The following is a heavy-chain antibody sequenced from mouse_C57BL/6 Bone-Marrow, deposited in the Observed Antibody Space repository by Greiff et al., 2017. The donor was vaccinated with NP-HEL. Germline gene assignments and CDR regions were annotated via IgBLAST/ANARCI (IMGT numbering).Heavy chain of an antibody. CDR2: IWSGGST. D-gene: IGHD2-13*01. CDR3: ARNGDYVDGGFAY. Sequence: VKLMESGPGLVQPSQSLSITCTVSGFSLTSYGVHWVRQSPGKGLEWLGVIWSGGSTDYNAAFISRLSLSKDNSKSQVFFKMNSLQADDTAIYYCARNGDYVDGGFAYWGQGTLVTVSA. V-gene: IGHV2-2*01. CDR1: GFSLTSYG. J-gene: IGHJ3*01.